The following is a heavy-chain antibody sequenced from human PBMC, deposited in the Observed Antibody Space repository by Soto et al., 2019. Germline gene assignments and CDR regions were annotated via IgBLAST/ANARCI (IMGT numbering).Heavy chain of an antibody. CDR2: INHSGST. CDR3: AREKITGLFDY. J-gene: IGHJ4*02. Sequence: PSETLFLTCAVYGGSFSGYYWTWIRQPPGTGLEWIGEINHSGSTNYNPSLKSRVTISVDTSKNQFSLKLTSVTAADTAVYYCAREKITGLFDYWGQGTQVTVSS. D-gene: IGHD2-8*02. CDR1: GGSFSGYY. V-gene: IGHV4-34*01.